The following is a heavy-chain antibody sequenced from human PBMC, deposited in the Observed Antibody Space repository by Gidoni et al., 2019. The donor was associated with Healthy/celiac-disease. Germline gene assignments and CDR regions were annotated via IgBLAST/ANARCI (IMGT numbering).Heavy chain of an antibody. Sequence: EVQLVESGGGWVQPGRSLRLSCAASGFTFDDYAMHWVRQAPGTGLEWVSGISWNSGSIGYADSVKGRFTISRDNAKNSLYLQMNSLRAEDPALYYCAKARSGLVIATLDAFDIWGQGTMVTVSS. CDR3: AKARSGLVIATLDAFDI. CDR2: ISWNSGSI. J-gene: IGHJ3*02. D-gene: IGHD2-21*01. V-gene: IGHV3-9*01. CDR1: GFTFDDYA.